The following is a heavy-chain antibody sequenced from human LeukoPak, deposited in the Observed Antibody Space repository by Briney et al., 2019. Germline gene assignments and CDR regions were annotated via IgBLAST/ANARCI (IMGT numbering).Heavy chain of an antibody. CDR2: IYYSGST. J-gene: IGHJ6*03. D-gene: IGHD3-22*01. Sequence: PSETLSLTCTVSGGSISSYYWSWIRQPPGKGLEWIGNIYYSGSTNYNPSLKSRVTISVDTSKNQFSLKLSSVTAADTAVYYCARRGTNYYDSSGYYHYYYYMDVWGKGTTVTISS. CDR1: GGSISSYY. CDR3: ARRGTNYYDSSGYYHYYYYMDV. V-gene: IGHV4-59*01.